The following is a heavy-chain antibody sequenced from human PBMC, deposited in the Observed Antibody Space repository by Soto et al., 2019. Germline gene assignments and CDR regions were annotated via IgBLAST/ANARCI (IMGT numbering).Heavy chain of an antibody. Sequence: GGSLRLSCEASGFTFSDYYMSWIRQAPGKGLEWVSYISSSGSTINYADSVKGRFTISRDNAKNSLYLQMNSLRAEDTAVYYCARGSIANYYDFWSGPELNYFDYWGQGTLVTVSS. CDR1: GFTFSDYY. V-gene: IGHV3-11*01. D-gene: IGHD3-3*01. CDR2: ISSSGSTI. J-gene: IGHJ4*02. CDR3: ARGSIANYYDFWSGPELNYFDY.